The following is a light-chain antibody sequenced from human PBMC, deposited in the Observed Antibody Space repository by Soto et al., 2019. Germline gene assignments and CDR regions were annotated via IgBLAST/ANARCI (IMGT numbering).Light chain of an antibody. CDR3: QQLNAYPLT. CDR1: QGISTH. J-gene: IGKJ4*01. V-gene: IGKV1-9*01. CDR2: LAS. Sequence: IQLTQSPSSLSASVGDRVTITCRASQGISTHLAWYQQKPGKAPKLLIYLASTLQSGAPSRFSGSGSGTDFTLTISRLQPEDFATYYCQQLNAYPLTFGGGTKVEIK.